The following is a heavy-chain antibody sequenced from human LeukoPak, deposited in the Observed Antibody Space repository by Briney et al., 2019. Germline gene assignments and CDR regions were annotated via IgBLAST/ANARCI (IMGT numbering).Heavy chain of an antibody. Sequence: GGSLRLSCAASGFTVSSDYMSWVRQAPGKGLEWVSAIFSDGSTYYADSVKGRFTISRDNSKNTLNLHMNSLRAEDTAIYYCARDRSTYGYLGFHFDYWGHGTLVTVSS. V-gene: IGHV3-53*01. CDR1: GFTVSSDY. CDR3: ARDRSTYGYLGFHFDY. CDR2: IFSDGST. J-gene: IGHJ4*01. D-gene: IGHD5-18*01.